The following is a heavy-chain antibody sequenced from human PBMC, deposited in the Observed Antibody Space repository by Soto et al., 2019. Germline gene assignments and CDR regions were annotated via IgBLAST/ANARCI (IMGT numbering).Heavy chain of an antibody. Sequence: PGGSLRLSCAASGFTFDDYTMHWVRQAPGKGLEWVSLISWDGGSTYYADSVKGRFTISRDNSKNSLYLQMNSLRTEDTALYYCAKDMGGSSFYGMDVWGQGTTVTVSS. D-gene: IGHD3-16*01. V-gene: IGHV3-43*01. CDR2: ISWDGGST. J-gene: IGHJ6*02. CDR3: AKDMGGSSFYGMDV. CDR1: GFTFDDYT.